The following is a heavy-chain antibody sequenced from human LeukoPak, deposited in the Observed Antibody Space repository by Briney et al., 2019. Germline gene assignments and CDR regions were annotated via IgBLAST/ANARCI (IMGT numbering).Heavy chain of an antibody. V-gene: IGHV4-59*12. CDR3: ARGYSSSWNYFDY. CDR1: GGSISNYW. CDR2: VFDSGST. J-gene: IGHJ4*02. Sequence: PSETLSLTCTVSGGSISNYWRSSIRQPPGKGLEWIGYVFDSGSTNYNPSLKSRVTISVDTSKKQFSLKLSSVTAADTAVYYCARGYSSSWNYFDYWGQGTLVSVSS. D-gene: IGHD6-13*01.